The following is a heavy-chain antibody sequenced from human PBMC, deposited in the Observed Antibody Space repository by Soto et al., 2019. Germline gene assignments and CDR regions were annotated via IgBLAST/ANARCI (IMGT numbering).Heavy chain of an antibody. Sequence: QVQLQQWGAGLLKPSETLSLTCAVYGGSFSTDYWSWIRQPPGKGLGWIGEMNPSGGTNYNPSLKSRVTISVATSKNQFSLKLSSVTAADTAVYYCARVLAARASRDFDYWGQGPLVTVSP. CDR3: ARVLAARASRDFDY. V-gene: IGHV4-34*01. D-gene: IGHD6-13*01. J-gene: IGHJ4*02. CDR1: GGSFSTDY. CDR2: MNPSGGT.